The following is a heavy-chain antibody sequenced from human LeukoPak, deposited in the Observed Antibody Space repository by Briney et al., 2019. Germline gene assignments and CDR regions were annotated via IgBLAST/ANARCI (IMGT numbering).Heavy chain of an antibody. V-gene: IGHV3-33*05. D-gene: IGHD4-11*01. Sequence: LEWVAVLSFDGSNKYYAGSVKGRFTISRDNSKSTLYLQMNSLRAEDTAVYYCARVRPGSNYVDFDYWGQGTLVTVSS. CDR2: LSFDGSNK. CDR3: ARVRPGSNYVDFDY. J-gene: IGHJ4*02.